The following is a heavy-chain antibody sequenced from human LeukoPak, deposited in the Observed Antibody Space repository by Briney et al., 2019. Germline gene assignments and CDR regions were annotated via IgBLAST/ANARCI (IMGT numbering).Heavy chain of an antibody. CDR3: ARAVRIRFLEWLPYYYYYMDV. J-gene: IGHJ6*03. V-gene: IGHV1-8*01. CDR1: GYTFTSYD. Sequence: ASVKVSCKASGYTFTSYDINWVRQATGQGLEWMGWMNPNSGNTGYAQKFQGRVTMTRNTSISTAYMELSSLRSEDTSVYYCARAVRIRFLEWLPYYYYYMDVWGKGTTVTVSS. CDR2: MNPNSGNT. D-gene: IGHD3-3*01.